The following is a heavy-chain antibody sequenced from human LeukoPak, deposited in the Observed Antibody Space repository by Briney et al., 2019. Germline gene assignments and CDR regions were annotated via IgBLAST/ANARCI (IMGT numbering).Heavy chain of an antibody. D-gene: IGHD2-2*01. Sequence: GGSLRLSCTASGFTFSRHGMHWVRQAPGKGLEWVSAISGSGGSTYYADSVKGRFTISRDNSKNTLYLQMNSLRAEDTAVYYCAKFWPAYCSSISCAQGGDYWGQGTLVTVSS. CDR2: ISGSGGST. CDR3: AKFWPAYCSSISCAQGGDY. V-gene: IGHV3-23*01. CDR1: GFTFSRHG. J-gene: IGHJ4*02.